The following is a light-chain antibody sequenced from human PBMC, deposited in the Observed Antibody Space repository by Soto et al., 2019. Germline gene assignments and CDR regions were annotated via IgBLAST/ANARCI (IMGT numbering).Light chain of an antibody. V-gene: IGLV1-44*01. CDR3: AAWDASLNALV. CDR1: SSNIGSNT. Sequence: QSVLTQPPSASGNPGQSVTISCSGSSSNIGSNTVNWYQQLPGTAPKLLIFSDNQRPSGVPDRFSGSKSDTSASLAISELQSEDEADYYCAAWDASLNALVFGGGTKLTVL. J-gene: IGLJ2*01. CDR2: SDN.